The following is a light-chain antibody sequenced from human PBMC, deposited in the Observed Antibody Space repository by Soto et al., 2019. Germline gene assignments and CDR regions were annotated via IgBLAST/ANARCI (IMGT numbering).Light chain of an antibody. J-gene: IGLJ2*01. CDR1: SSDVGGYNY. CDR2: RNN. Sequence: QSALTQPASVSGSPGQSITISCTGTSSDVGGYNYVSWYQQHPGKAPKLLIYRNNQRPSGVPDRFSASKSGTSASLAISGLRSEDDADYYCAAWDDSLVVFGGGTQLTVL. CDR3: AAWDDSLVV. V-gene: IGLV2-14*01.